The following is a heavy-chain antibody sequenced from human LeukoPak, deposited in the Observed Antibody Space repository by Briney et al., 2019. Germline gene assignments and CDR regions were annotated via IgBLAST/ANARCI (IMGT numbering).Heavy chain of an antibody. CDR3: AKVGAVADFDY. D-gene: IGHD6-19*01. CDR1: GFTLSSYA. Sequence: GGSRRLSCAASGFTLSSYAMRWVRQAPGEGLEWVSAISGGGGSTYYADSVTGRFTISRDNSKNTLYQQMNSLRAEDTAVYYCAKVGAVADFDYWGQGTLVTVSS. J-gene: IGHJ4*02. CDR2: ISGGGGST. V-gene: IGHV3-23*01.